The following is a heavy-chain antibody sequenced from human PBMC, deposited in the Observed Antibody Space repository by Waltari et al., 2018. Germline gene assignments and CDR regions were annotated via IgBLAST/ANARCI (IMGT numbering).Heavy chain of an antibody. Sequence: QLQLQESGPGLVKPSETLSLTCTVSGGSISSSSYYWGWIRQPPGKGLEWIGSIYYSSSTSSNPSLKGRVTIAVDTSKNQFSLKLSSVTAADTAVYYCARNDPVDQQLVNWGQGTLVTVSS. CDR3: ARNDPVDQQLVN. J-gene: IGHJ4*02. D-gene: IGHD6-13*01. V-gene: IGHV4-39*07. CDR2: IYYSSST. CDR1: GGSISSSSYY.